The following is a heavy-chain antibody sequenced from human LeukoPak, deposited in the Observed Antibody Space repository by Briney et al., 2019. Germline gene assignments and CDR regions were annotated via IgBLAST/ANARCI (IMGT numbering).Heavy chain of an antibody. CDR1: GFTFSSYA. V-gene: IGHV3-23*01. J-gene: IGHJ4*02. CDR3: AKVVGYYDSSGYTSPLNPTPIDY. CDR2: ISGSGGST. Sequence: GGSLRLSCAASGFTFSSYATSWVRQAPGKGLEWVSAISGSGGSTYYADSVKGRFTISRDNSKNTLYLQMNSLRAEDTAVYYCAKVVGYYDSSGYTSPLNPTPIDYWGQGTLVTVSS. D-gene: IGHD3-22*01.